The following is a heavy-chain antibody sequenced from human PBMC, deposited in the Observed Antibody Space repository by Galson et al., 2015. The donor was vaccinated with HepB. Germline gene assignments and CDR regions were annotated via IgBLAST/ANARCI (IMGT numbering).Heavy chain of an antibody. V-gene: IGHV4-31*03. CDR2: IYYSGST. Sequence: TLSLTCTVSGGSISSGGYYWSWIRQHPGKGLEWIGYIYYSGSTYYNPSLKSRVTISVDTSKNQFSLKLSSVTAADTAVYYCAGGPGYSNSWYQLYDAFDIWGQGTMVTVSS. CDR1: GGSISSGGYY. CDR3: AGGPGYSNSWYQLYDAFDI. J-gene: IGHJ3*02. D-gene: IGHD6-13*01.